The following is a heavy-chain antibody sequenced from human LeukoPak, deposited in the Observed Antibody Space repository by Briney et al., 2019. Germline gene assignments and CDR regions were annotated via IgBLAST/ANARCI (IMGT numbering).Heavy chain of an antibody. CDR1: GFTFSSYA. CDR2: ISSNGGST. CDR3: VTDIVAVPAAIGPPDAFDI. Sequence: GGSLRLSCSASGFTFSSYAMHWVRQAPGKGLEYVSAISSNGGSTYYADSVKGRFTISRDNSKNTLYLQMSSLRAEDTAVYYCVTDIVAVPAAIGPPDAFDIWGQGTMVTVSS. V-gene: IGHV3-64D*06. J-gene: IGHJ3*02. D-gene: IGHD2-2*01.